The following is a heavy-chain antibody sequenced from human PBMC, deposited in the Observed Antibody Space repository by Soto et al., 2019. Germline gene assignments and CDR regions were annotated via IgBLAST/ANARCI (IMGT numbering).Heavy chain of an antibody. J-gene: IGHJ6*02. D-gene: IGHD1-26*01. CDR1: GDSVGNGPYY. Sequence: QVRLQESGPGLVKPSETLSLSCLVSGDSVGNGPYYWSWIRQSPGEGLEWIAYIYYSGSTNVNPSLESRVNISIDMYKNQFFLELRSVTAADAAVYFCARVGSSCHSGGCYYYYGLGVWGQGTTVAISS. CDR3: ARVGSSCHSGGCYYYYGLGV. V-gene: IGHV4-61*01. CDR2: IYYSGST.